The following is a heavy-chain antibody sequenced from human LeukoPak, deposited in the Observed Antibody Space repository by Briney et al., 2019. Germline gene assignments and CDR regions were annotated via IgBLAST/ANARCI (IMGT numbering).Heavy chain of an antibody. V-gene: IGHV1-18*01. Sequence: GASVKVSCKASGYTFTSYGISWVRQAPGQGLEWMGWISAYNGNTNYAQKLQGRVTMTRDTSISTAFMELSELRSDDTAIYYCAGQKDPRPMDYWGQGTLVTVSS. J-gene: IGHJ4*02. CDR3: AGQKDPRPMDY. CDR1: GYTFTSYG. CDR2: ISAYNGNT.